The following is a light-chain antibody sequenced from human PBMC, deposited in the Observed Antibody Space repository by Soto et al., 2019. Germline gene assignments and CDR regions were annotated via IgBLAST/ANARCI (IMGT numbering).Light chain of an antibody. J-gene: IGKJ4*01. CDR1: QSVTKY. CDR3: QQRSDWL. CDR2: DAV. Sequence: ESVLTQSPATLSLSPGERATLSCRASQSVTKYLAWYQQKPGQAPRLLIYDAVNRASGIPARFSGSGSGADFTLTISSLEPEDFAFYYCQQRSDWLFGGGTKVEI. V-gene: IGKV3-11*01.